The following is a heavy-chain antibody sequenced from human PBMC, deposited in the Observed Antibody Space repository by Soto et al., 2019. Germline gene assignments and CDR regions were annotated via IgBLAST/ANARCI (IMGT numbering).Heavy chain of an antibody. Sequence: ESGPTLVNPTQTLTLTCTFSGFSLSTSGVGVGWIRQPPGKALEWLALIYWNDDKRYSPSLKSRLTITKDTSKNQVVLTMTNMDPVDTATYYCAHPNLGVRGVIRYFDYWGQGTLVTVSS. D-gene: IGHD3-10*01. V-gene: IGHV2-5*01. CDR2: IYWNDDK. CDR3: AHPNLGVRGVIRYFDY. CDR1: GFSLSTSGVG. J-gene: IGHJ4*02.